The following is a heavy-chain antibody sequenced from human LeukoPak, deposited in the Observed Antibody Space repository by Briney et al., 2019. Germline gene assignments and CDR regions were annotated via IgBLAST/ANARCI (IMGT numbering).Heavy chain of an antibody. CDR1: GGSFSGYY. V-gene: IGHV4-34*01. Sequence: SDTLSLTCAFYGGSFSGYYWRWIRQPPAKGLECIGEINHSGSTNYNPSHKRRGTISVDTAKHQFSLKLSSVTAADTAVYYCARGAGRFLEWLLRMDYFDYWGQGTLVTVSS. CDR2: INHSGST. J-gene: IGHJ4*02. CDR3: ARGAGRFLEWLLRMDYFDY. D-gene: IGHD3-3*01.